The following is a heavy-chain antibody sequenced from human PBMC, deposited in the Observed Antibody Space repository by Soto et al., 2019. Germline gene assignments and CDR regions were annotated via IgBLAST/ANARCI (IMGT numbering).Heavy chain of an antibody. Sequence: GGSLRLSCAASGFTFSDYSMHWVRQAPGKGLEWVAVISYDGSNKYYADSVKGRFTISRDNSKNTLYLQMDNLRADDTALYYCARERSRLDYWGQGTLVTVSS. CDR3: ARERSRLDY. CDR1: GFTFSDYS. V-gene: IGHV3-30-3*01. J-gene: IGHJ4*02. CDR2: ISYDGSNK.